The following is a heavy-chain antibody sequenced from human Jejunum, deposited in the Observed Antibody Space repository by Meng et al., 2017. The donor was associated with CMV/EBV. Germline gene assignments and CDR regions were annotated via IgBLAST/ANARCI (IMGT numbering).Heavy chain of an antibody. Sequence: SVSSGSYFWSWLRQPPGRGLEWIGYVESPGSTNYNPSLRSRVIISVDTSKNRFSLKLRSVSAADTAVYYCARGEKRSQYYYGLDVWGKGTTVTVSS. CDR1: SVSSGSYF. D-gene: IGHD1-26*01. CDR2: VESPGST. CDR3: ARGEKRSQYYYGLDV. J-gene: IGHJ6*04. V-gene: IGHV4-61*01.